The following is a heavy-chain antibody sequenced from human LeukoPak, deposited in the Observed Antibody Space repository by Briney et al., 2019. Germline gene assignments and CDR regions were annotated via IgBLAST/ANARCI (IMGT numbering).Heavy chain of an antibody. CDR2: ISSSSSYI. J-gene: IGHJ4*02. CDR1: GFTFSSYS. CDR3: ASLSCSSTSCGIDY. Sequence: TGGSLRLSCAASGFTFSSYSMNWVRQAPGKGLEWVSSISSSSSYIYYADSVKGRFTISRDNAKNSLYLQMNCLRAEDTAVYYCASLSCSSTSCGIDYWGQGTLVTVSS. V-gene: IGHV3-21*01. D-gene: IGHD2-2*01.